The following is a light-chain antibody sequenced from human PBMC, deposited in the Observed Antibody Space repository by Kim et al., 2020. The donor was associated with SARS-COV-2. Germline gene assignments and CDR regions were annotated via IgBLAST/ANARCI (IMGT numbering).Light chain of an antibody. J-gene: IGKJ4*01. CDR2: GAS. Sequence: ASVGARVIITCRASQGIAGWLAWYQQKPGKAPKLLIYGASFLESGVPSRFSGSGSETDFTLTISSLQPEDFAIYYCQQANSFPPTFGGGTKVDIK. V-gene: IGKV1-12*01. CDR1: QGIAGW. CDR3: QQANSFPPT.